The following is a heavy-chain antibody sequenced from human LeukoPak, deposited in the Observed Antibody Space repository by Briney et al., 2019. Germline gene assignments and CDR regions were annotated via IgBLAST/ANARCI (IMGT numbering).Heavy chain of an antibody. CDR1: GGSITNYY. Sequence: TSETLSLTCTVSGGSITNYYWSWIRQPPGKGLEWLGYIYHTGSTNYNPSLKSRVTTSVDTSKNQFSLKLRSVTAADTAVYYCARGIFGADITNYYYYYSMDVWGKGTTVTVSS. V-gene: IGHV4-59*01. CDR3: ARGIFGADITNYYYYYSMDV. J-gene: IGHJ6*03. CDR2: IYHTGST. D-gene: IGHD3-3*01.